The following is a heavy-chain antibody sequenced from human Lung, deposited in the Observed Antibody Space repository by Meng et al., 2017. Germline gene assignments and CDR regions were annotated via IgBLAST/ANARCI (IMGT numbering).Heavy chain of an antibody. D-gene: IGHD1-1*01. CDR1: GFTFTGHW. CDR3: TNDRLNH. Sequence: EGPVVESGGGLVPAAGSLRLSCAASGFTFTGHWMHWVRQGPGKGLVWVSRINRDGTKPTYADSVKGRFTISRDNAKNTLYLQMNNLRAEDTAFYYCTNDRLNHWGQGALVTVSS. J-gene: IGHJ1*01. CDR2: INRDGTKP. V-gene: IGHV3-74*01.